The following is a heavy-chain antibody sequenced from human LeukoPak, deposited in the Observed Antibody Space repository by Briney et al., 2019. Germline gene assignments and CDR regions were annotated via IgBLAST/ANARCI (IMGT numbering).Heavy chain of an antibody. V-gene: IGHV3-23*01. CDR1: GFTFSSYE. Sequence: GGSLRLSCAASGFTFSSYEMNWVRQVPGKGLEWVSAISGSGSSTYYADSVKGRFTISRDNSKNTLYLQMNSLRAEDTAVYYCAKGNMASKFDYWGQGTLVTVSS. J-gene: IGHJ4*02. CDR3: AKGNMASKFDY. CDR2: ISGSGSST. D-gene: IGHD2/OR15-2a*01.